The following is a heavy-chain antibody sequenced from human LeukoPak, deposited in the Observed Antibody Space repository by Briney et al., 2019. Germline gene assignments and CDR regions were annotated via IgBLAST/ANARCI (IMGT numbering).Heavy chain of an antibody. Sequence: SETLSLTCTVSGGSISSYYWSWIRQPPGKGLEWIGYIYYSGSTNYNPSLKSRVTISVDTSKNQFSLKLSSVTAADTAVYYCARLWDDYGFLDYWGQGTLVTVSS. V-gene: IGHV4-59*01. J-gene: IGHJ4*02. D-gene: IGHD4-17*01. CDR3: ARLWDDYGFLDY. CDR1: GGSISSYY. CDR2: IYYSGST.